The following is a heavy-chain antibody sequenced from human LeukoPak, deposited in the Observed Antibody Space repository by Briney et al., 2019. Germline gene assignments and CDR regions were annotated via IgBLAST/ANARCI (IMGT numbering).Heavy chain of an antibody. V-gene: IGHV5-51*01. J-gene: IGHJ4*02. D-gene: IGHD3-9*01. CDR3: ARAESDDYDILTALDY. CDR1: GYSFTSYW. Sequence: GGSRKSSFKGSGYSFTSYWIGWGRPMPGKGVGGMGIIYSGDSDTRYSPSFQGQVTISADKSISTAYLQWSSLKASDTAMYYCARAESDDYDILTALDYWGQGTLVTVSS. CDR2: IYSGDSDT.